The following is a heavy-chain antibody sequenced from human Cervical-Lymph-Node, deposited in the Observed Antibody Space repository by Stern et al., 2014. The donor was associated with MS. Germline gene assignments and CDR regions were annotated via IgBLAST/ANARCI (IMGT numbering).Heavy chain of an antibody. Sequence: VQLVESGAEVKKPGASVKVSCKASGYTFTSYAIHWVRQAPGQRPEWMGWINGGNGNTAYSQKFQDRVIITRDTSATTVSMELASLTFEDTAMYFCARDPFNYWGQGTLVTVSS. V-gene: IGHV1-3*01. CDR1: GYTFTSYA. CDR3: ARDPFNY. J-gene: IGHJ4*02. CDR2: INGGNGNT.